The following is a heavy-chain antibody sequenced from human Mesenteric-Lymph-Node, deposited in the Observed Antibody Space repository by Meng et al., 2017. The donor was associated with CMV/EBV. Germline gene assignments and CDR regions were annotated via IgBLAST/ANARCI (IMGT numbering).Heavy chain of an antibody. CDR1: GGTFSSYT. CDR2: ISPIIGIA. D-gene: IGHD6-13*01. Sequence: QVQLVHSGAEVKTPGSSVKVSCRASGGTFSSYTISGMRRAPGQGLEWMGRISPIIGIANYAQKFQGRDTIATNKAMRTACMELSSLRSEETDVYDCAGGIAAAGSRWFDPWGQGTLVTVSS. V-gene: IGHV1-69*02. CDR3: AGGIAAAGSRWFDP. J-gene: IGHJ5*02.